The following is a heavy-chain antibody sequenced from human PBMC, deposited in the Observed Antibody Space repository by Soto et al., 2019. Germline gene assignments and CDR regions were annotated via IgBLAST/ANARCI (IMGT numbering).Heavy chain of an antibody. D-gene: IGHD3-9*01. CDR2: IYYSGST. CDR1: GGSISRGDYS. Sequence: PSETLSLTCAVSGGSISRGDYSWNWILQPPGKGLEWIGYIYYSGSTYYNPSLQSRVTISVDTSKNQFSLKLSSVTAADTAVYYCARRYGYYFVYWGQGTLVTVSS. V-gene: IGHV4-30-2*01. CDR3: ARRYGYYFVY. J-gene: IGHJ4*02.